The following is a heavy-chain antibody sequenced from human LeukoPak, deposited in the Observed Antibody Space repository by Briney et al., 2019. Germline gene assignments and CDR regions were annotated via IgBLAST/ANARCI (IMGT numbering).Heavy chain of an antibody. D-gene: IGHD3-3*01. CDR3: ARVLSHDFWSGYYTIDAFDI. CDR1: GGSISSYY. V-gene: IGHV4-59*01. Sequence: SETLSLTCTVSGGSISSYYWSWIRQPPGKGLEWIGYIYYSGSTNYHRSLKSRVTISVDTSKNQFSLKLSSVTAADTAVYYCARVLSHDFWSGYYTIDAFDIWGQGTLVTVSS. CDR2: IYYSGST. J-gene: IGHJ3*02.